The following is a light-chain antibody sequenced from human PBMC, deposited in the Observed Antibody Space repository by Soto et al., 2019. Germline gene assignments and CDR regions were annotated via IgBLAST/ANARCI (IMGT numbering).Light chain of an antibody. CDR2: AAS. V-gene: IGKV1-39*01. CDR1: QSISNH. J-gene: IGKJ1*01. CDR3: QQSYSTLTWT. Sequence: DIQMTQSPSSLSASVEDRVIITCRASQSISNHLNWYQQKPGKAPKLLIYAASSLQSGVPSRFSGSGSGTDFTLTISSLQPEDFATYYCQQSYSTLTWTFGQGTKVDIK.